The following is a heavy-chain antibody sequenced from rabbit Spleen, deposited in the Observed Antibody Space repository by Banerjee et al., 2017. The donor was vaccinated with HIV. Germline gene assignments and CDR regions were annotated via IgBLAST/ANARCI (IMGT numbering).Heavy chain of an antibody. Sequence: QEQLEESGGDLVQPEGSLTLTCKASGFSLSSDYYICWVRQAPGKGLEWIACIYGGDMHSTAYASWAKGRFTISKTSSTTVTLQMTRLTAADTATYFCARGGEGGYGYLDLWGPGTLVTVS. J-gene: IGHJ4*01. CDR1: GFSLSSDYY. CDR2: IYGGDMHST. CDR3: ARGGEGGYGYLDL. V-gene: IGHV1S45*01. D-gene: IGHD5-1*01.